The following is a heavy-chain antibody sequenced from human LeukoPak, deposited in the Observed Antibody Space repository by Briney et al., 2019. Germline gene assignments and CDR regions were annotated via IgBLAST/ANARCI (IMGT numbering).Heavy chain of an antibody. CDR3: ARHSQWGVIPWTFDI. CDR1: GYSIRSGYY. J-gene: IGHJ3*02. CDR2: IYESGST. V-gene: IGHV4-38-2*01. Sequence: PSETLSLTCAVSGYSIRSGYYWGWVRQPPGKGLEWIGTIYESGSTYYKPSLKSRVIISVDTSKNQFSLKLSSVTAADTAVYYCARHSQWGVIPWTFDIWGQGTMVTVSS. D-gene: IGHD2-21*01.